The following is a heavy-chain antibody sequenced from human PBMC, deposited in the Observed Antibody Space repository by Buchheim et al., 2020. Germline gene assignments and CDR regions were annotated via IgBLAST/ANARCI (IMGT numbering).Heavy chain of an antibody. CDR1: GHNFSNFW. CDR3: ARQVVAAAIQGRDAFDI. J-gene: IGHJ3*02. D-gene: IGHD2-2*02. Sequence: EVQLVQSGAEVKKPGESLKISCQGSGHNFSNFWIGWVRQMPGKGLEWMGIIYPADSDTRYSPSFQGQVTISADKSISTTYPQWSSLKASDSAMYYCARQVVAAAIQGRDAFDIWGQGT. V-gene: IGHV5-51*01. CDR2: IYPADSDT.